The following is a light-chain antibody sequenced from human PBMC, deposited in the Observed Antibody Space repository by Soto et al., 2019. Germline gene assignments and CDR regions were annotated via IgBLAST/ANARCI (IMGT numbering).Light chain of an antibody. V-gene: IGKV1-27*01. Sequence: DIRMTQSPPSLSASVGDKITITCRASQGINNYLAWYQQKPGEVPILLIYAASTLQSGVSSRFSGSGSGTVFTLTINSLQPEDVGSYYCQKYNSVPRTFGQGTKVEIK. CDR1: QGINNY. CDR2: AAS. J-gene: IGKJ1*01. CDR3: QKYNSVPRT.